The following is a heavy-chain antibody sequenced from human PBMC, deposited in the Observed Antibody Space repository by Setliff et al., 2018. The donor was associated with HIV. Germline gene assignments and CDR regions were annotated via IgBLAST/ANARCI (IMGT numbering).Heavy chain of an antibody. CDR1: GGTFSNYA. CDR3: ARGEGYSSGWFKYYYKALDV. CDR2: IIPMLSIA. Sequence: SVKVSCKASGGTFSNYALSWVRQAPGQGLEWMGGIIPMLSIANYAQKFHDRLTITADESTSTAYMELSSLTSDDTAVYHCARGEGYSSGWFKYYYKALDVWGQGTTVTVSS. D-gene: IGHD6-19*01. V-gene: IGHV1-69*10. J-gene: IGHJ6*02.